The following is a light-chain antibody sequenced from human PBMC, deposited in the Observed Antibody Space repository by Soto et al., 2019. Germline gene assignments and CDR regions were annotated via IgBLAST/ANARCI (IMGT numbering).Light chain of an antibody. CDR1: QSVSNNY. V-gene: IGKV3-20*01. Sequence: EIMLTQSPGTLSLSPGERARLXCRASQSVSNNYLAWYQQKPGQAPRLLIYGASNRATGIPDRFSGSGSGTDFTLTISRLEPEDFAVYYCQQYGSSGTFGQGTKVDIK. CDR3: QQYGSSGT. J-gene: IGKJ1*01. CDR2: GAS.